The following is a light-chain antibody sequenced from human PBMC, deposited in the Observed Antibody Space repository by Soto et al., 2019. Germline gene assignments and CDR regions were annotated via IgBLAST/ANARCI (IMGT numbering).Light chain of an antibody. CDR2: AAS. Sequence: AIQMTQSPSSLSASVGDRVTITCRASQAIRSDLGWYQQKPGKAPKLLIYAASSLQSGVPSRFSGSGSGTDFTLTISSLQPEDFATYYCLQDYNYPWTFCQGTKVEFK. CDR3: LQDYNYPWT. V-gene: IGKV1-6*01. CDR1: QAIRSD. J-gene: IGKJ1*01.